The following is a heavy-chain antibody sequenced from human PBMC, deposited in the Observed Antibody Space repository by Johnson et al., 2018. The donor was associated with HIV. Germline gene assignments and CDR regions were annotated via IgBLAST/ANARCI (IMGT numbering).Heavy chain of an antibody. J-gene: IGHJ3*02. CDR1: GFTFSSYG. D-gene: IGHD3-10*01. CDR3: AIVRRRLVQEDITEYETFDI. V-gene: IGHV3-30*02. Sequence: QVQLVESGGGVVQPGGSLRLSCAASGFTFSSYGMHWVRQAPGKGLEWVAFIRYDGSNKYYADYVKGRFSISRDSAKNSLYLQMDSLRAEDTAVYSCAIVRRRLVQEDITEYETFDIWGQGTMVTVSS. CDR2: IRYDGSNK.